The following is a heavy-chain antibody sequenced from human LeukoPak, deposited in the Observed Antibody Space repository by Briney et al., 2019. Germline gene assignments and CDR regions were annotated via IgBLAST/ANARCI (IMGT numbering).Heavy chain of an antibody. Sequence: GGSLRLSCAASGFIVSSYYMSWVRQAPGKGLEWVSVICSGGSKYYADSVKGRFTISRDNSKNTLYLQMNSLRAEDTAVYYCAGGRGHGFIAAAGPFDYLGQGTPVTVSS. D-gene: IGHD6-13*01. CDR1: GFIVSSYY. CDR2: ICSGGSK. J-gene: IGHJ4*02. V-gene: IGHV3-53*01. CDR3: AGGRGHGFIAAAGPFDY.